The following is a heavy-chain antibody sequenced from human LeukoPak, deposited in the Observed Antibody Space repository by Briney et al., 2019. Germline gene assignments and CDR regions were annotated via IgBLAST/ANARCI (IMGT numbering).Heavy chain of an antibody. CDR2: INAGNGDT. V-gene: IGHV1-3*01. Sequence: ASVKVSCKASGYTFTNYVVHWVRQAPGQRPEWMGWINAGNGDTKYSQNFQGRVTMTRDTSTSTVYMELSSLRSEDTAVYYCARDFLPEPEAEGGYSSSYNWFDPWGQGTLVTVSS. CDR3: ARDFLPEPEAEGGYSSSYNWFDP. D-gene: IGHD6-13*01. J-gene: IGHJ5*02. CDR1: GYTFTNYV.